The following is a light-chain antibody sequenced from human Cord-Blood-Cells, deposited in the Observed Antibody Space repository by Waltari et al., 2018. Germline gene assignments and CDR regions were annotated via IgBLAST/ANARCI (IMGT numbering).Light chain of an antibody. CDR2: EGS. CDR1: SSDVGSYNL. J-gene: IGLJ3*02. V-gene: IGLV2-23*01. Sequence: QSALTQPASVSGSPGQSITISCTGTSSDVGSYNLVSWYQQHPGKAPELMIYEGSKRPSGVSNRFSGSKSGNTASLTISGLQAEDEADYYCCSYAGSSTVFGGVTKLTVL. CDR3: CSYAGSSTV.